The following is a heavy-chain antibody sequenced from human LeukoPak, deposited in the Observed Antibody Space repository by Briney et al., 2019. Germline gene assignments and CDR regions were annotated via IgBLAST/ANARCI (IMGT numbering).Heavy chain of an antibody. CDR1: GYSVTSYW. CDR3: ARPRDDSSGYSFDI. D-gene: IGHD3-22*01. J-gene: IGHJ3*02. CDR2: IYPGDSET. Sequence: GESLKISCKASGYSVTSYWIGWVRQMPGKGLQWMGIIYPGDSETRYSPSFQGQVTISADKSISTAYLQWGSLKASDTAMYYCARPRDDSSGYSFDIWGQGTMVTVSS. V-gene: IGHV5-51*01.